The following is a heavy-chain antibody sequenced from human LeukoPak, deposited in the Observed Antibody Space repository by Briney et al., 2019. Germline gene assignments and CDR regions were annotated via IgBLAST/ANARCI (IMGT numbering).Heavy chain of an antibody. CDR2: IYHSGNT. CDR1: GYSISNGYF. Sequence: SETLSLTCAVSGYSISNGYFWGWIRQPPGKGLEWIGSIYHSGNTYYNPSLKSRVTISVDTSKNQFSLKLTSVTAADTAVYYCARIYCSSISCYISYWGQGSLVTASS. J-gene: IGHJ4*02. D-gene: IGHD2-2*02. CDR3: ARIYCSSISCYISY. V-gene: IGHV4-38-2*01.